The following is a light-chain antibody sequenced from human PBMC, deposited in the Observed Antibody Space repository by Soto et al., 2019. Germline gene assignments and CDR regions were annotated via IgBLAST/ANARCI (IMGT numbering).Light chain of an antibody. V-gene: IGKV3-20*01. CDR1: QSVRSSY. CDR2: GAS. Sequence: EIVLTQSPGTLSLSPGERATLSCRASQSVRSSYFAWYQQKPGQAPRLLIFGASTRAPGIPDRFSGSGSGTDFTLTISKLGPEDFALFYCQQYGNSPLTFGGGTKV. CDR3: QQYGNSPLT. J-gene: IGKJ4*01.